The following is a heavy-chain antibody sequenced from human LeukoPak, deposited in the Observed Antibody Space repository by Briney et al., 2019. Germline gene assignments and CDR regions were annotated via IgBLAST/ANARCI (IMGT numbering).Heavy chain of an antibody. CDR1: GGSITSYS. D-gene: IGHD6-19*01. Sequence: WETLSLTCTVSGGSITSYSWSWIRQPPGKGLEWIGYIYYSGNTNYNPSLKSRVTISIDTSKNQFSLKLSSVTAADTAVYYCARDKLAVAGNYYYYGMDVWGQGTTVTVSS. J-gene: IGHJ6*02. V-gene: IGHV4-59*01. CDR2: IYYSGNT. CDR3: ARDKLAVAGNYYYYGMDV.